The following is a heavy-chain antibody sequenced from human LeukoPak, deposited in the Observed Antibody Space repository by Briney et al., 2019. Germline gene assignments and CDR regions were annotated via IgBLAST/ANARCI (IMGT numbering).Heavy chain of an antibody. D-gene: IGHD3-10*01. CDR3: AREYYYGSFDY. Sequence: SETLSLTCTVSGGSVSSGSYYWSWIRQPPGKGLEWIGYIYYSGSTNYNPSLKSRVTISVDTSKNQFSLKLSSVTAADTAVYYCAREYYYGSFDYWGQGILVTVSS. CDR2: IYYSGST. J-gene: IGHJ4*02. V-gene: IGHV4-61*01. CDR1: GGSVSSGSYY.